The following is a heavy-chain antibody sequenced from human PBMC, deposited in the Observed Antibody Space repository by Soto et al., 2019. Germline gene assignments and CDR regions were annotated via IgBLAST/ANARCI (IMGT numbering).Heavy chain of an antibody. Sequence: SESLSLACAVYGWSFSGYYWSWIRQPPGKGLEWIGEINHSGSTNYNPSLKSRVTISVDTSKNQFSLKLSSVTAADTAVYYCATGYCSSTSCLPGYYYYGMDVWGQGTTVTVSS. J-gene: IGHJ6*02. D-gene: IGHD2-2*01. CDR2: INHSGST. V-gene: IGHV4-34*01. CDR3: ATGYCSSTSCLPGYYYYGMDV. CDR1: GWSFSGYY.